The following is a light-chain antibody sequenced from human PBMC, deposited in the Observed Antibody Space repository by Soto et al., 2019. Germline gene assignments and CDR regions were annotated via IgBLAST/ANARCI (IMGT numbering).Light chain of an antibody. CDR3: QQSYSSPFT. CDR1: QSISSY. J-gene: IGKJ3*01. CDR2: AAS. Sequence: DIQMTQSPSSLSASVGDRVTITCRASQSISSYLNWYQQKPGKAPNLLIYAASSLQSGVPSKFGGSGSGTDFTLTISSLQPEDFPTYYCQQSYSSPFTFGPGTKVDIK. V-gene: IGKV1-39*01.